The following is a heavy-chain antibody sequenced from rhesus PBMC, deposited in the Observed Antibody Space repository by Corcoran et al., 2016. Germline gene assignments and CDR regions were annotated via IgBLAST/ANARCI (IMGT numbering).Heavy chain of an antibody. J-gene: IGHJ4*01. CDR1: GFTFSSYG. CDR3: TRVVSASPSFDY. V-gene: IGHV3S16*01. D-gene: IGHD2-39*01. Sequence: EVQLVESGGGLVQPGGSLRLSCAASGFTFSSYGMSWVRQAPGKGLEWVSSISSASSYISYADSVKGRFTISRDNAKNSLSLQMNSLRAEDTAVYYCTRVVSASPSFDYWGQGVLVTVSS. CDR2: ISSASSYI.